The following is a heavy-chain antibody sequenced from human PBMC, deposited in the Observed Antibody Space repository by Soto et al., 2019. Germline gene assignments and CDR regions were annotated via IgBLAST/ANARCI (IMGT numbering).Heavy chain of an antibody. Sequence: HPGGSLRLSCVASGFTLSSYFMTWVRQAPGKGLEWVSAISNSGGSTYYADSVKGRFTISRDNSKNTLYLQMNSLRAEDTAVYFCAKDLEKWLVQLGGLDSWGQGNMVTV. D-gene: IGHD6-19*01. CDR2: ISNSGGST. J-gene: IGHJ4*02. V-gene: IGHV3-23*01. CDR1: GFTLSSYF. CDR3: AKDLEKWLVQLGGLDS.